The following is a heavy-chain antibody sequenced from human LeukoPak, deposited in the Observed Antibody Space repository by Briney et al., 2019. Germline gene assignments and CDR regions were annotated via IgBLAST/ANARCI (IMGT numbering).Heavy chain of an antibody. CDR3: AREIYYYDSSGYWDY. J-gene: IGHJ4*02. D-gene: IGHD3-22*01. CDR2: INHSGST. Sequence: PSETLSLTCAVSGGSIYNDNWWSWVRQPPGKGLEWIGEINHSGSTNYNPSLKSRVTISVDTSKNQFSLKLSSVTAADTAVYYCAREIYYYDSSGYWDYWGQGTLVTVSS. CDR1: GGSIYNDNW. V-gene: IGHV4-4*02.